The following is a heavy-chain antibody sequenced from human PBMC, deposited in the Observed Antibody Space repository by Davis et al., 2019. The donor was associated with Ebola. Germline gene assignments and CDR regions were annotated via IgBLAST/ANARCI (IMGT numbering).Heavy chain of an antibody. V-gene: IGHV1-18*01. CDR2: INPNSGST. Sequence: AASVKVSCKASGGTSSKYTISWVRQAPGQGLEWMGRINPNSGSTNYAQKFQGRVTMTTDTSTSTAYMELRSLRSDDTAVYYCARTAYCGGDCYYPVEYWGQGTLVTVSS. CDR1: GGTSSKYT. CDR3: ARTAYCGGDCYYPVEY. J-gene: IGHJ4*02. D-gene: IGHD2-21*02.